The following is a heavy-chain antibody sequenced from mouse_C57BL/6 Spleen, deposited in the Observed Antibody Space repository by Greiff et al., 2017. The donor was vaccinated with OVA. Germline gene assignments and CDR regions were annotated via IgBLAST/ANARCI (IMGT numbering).Heavy chain of an antibody. CDR1: GYTFTSYW. Sequence: QVQLQQPGAELVKPGASVKLSCKASGYTFTSYWMQWVKQRPGQGLAWIGEIDPSDSYTNYNQKFKGKATLTVDTSSSTAYMQLSSLTSEDSAVYYCARSRAIIPDWFAYWGQGTLVTVSA. CDR2: IDPSDSYT. D-gene: IGHD3-1*01. J-gene: IGHJ3*01. V-gene: IGHV1-50*01. CDR3: ARSRAIIPDWFAY.